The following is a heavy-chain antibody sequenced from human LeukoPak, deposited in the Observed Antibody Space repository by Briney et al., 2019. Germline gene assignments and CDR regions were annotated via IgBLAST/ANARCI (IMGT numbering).Heavy chain of an antibody. J-gene: IGHJ5*02. CDR1: GFTFSSYS. V-gene: IGHV3-48*04. CDR2: ISSSSSTI. Sequence: GGTPRLSCAASGFTFSSYSMNWVRQAPGKGLEWVSYISSSSSTIYYADSVKGRFTISRDNAKSSLYLQMNSLRAEDTAVYYCARAPRYCSSTSCYDWFDPWGQGTLVTVSS. CDR3: ARAPRYCSSTSCYDWFDP. D-gene: IGHD2-2*01.